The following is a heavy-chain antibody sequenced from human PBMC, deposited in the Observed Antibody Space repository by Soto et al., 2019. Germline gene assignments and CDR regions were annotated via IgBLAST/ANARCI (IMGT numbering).Heavy chain of an antibody. CDR1: GYTFTSYA. D-gene: IGHD3-3*02. Sequence: ASVKVSCKASGYTFTSYAMHWVRQAPGQRLEWMGWINAGNGNTKYSQKFQGRVTITRDTSASTAYMELSSLRSEDTAVYYCARVVISGPEPYYYYYGMDVWGQGTTVTVSS. V-gene: IGHV1-3*01. J-gene: IGHJ6*02. CDR2: INAGNGNT. CDR3: ARVVISGPEPYYYYYGMDV.